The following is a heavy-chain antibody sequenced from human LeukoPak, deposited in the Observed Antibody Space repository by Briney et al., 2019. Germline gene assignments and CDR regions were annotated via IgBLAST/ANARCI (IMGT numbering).Heavy chain of an antibody. D-gene: IGHD2-8*01. J-gene: IGHJ4*02. CDR3: ARDEVMGCDY. V-gene: IGHV4-4*07. CDR1: GFNFDDFA. Sequence: PGGSLRLSCAASGFNFDDFAMHWIRQPAGKGLEWIGRIYTSGSTNYNPSLKSRVTMSVDTSKNQFSLKLSSVTAADTAVYYCARDEVMGCDYWGQGTLVTVSS. CDR2: IYTSGST.